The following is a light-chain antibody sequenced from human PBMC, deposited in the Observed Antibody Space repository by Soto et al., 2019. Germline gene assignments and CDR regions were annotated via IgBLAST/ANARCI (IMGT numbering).Light chain of an antibody. CDR3: QSYDSSLSALYV. Sequence: QSVLTQPPSVSEAPGQRVTISCTGSSSNIGAGYDVHWYQQLPGTAPKLLIYGNNNRPSGVPDRFSGSKSGTSASLAITGLQAEDEADYYCQSYDSSLSALYVFGTGTKLTVL. J-gene: IGLJ1*01. CDR1: SSNIGAGYD. V-gene: IGLV1-40*01. CDR2: GNN.